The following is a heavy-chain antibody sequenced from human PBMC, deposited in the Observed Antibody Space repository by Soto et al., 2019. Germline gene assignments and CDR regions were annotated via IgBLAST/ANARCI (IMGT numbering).Heavy chain of an antibody. Sequence: GGSLRLSCTASGFTFGDYAMSWVRQAPGKGLEWVGFIRSKAYGGTTEYAASVKGRFTISRDDSKSIAYLQMNSLKTEDTAVYYCTRYSGSDYFDYWGQGTLVTVSS. CDR1: GFTFGDYA. D-gene: IGHD1-26*01. CDR2: IRSKAYGGTT. J-gene: IGHJ4*02. V-gene: IGHV3-49*04. CDR3: TRYSGSDYFDY.